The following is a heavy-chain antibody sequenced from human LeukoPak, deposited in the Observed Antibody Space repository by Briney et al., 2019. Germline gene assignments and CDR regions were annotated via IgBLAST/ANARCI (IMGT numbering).Heavy chain of an antibody. D-gene: IGHD1-26*01. CDR3: ARLVGAWGY. Sequence: SETLSLTCTVSGGSISTYYWSWIRQPPGKGLEWIGYIYYSGSTNYNPSLKSRVTISVDTSKNQFSLKLSSVTAADTAVYYCARLVGAWGYWGQGTLVTVSS. CDR1: GGSISTYY. J-gene: IGHJ4*02. V-gene: IGHV4-59*08. CDR2: IYYSGST.